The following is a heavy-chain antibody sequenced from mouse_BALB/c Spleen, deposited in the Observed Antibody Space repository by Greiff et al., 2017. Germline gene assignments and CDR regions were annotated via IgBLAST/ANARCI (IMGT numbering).Heavy chain of an antibody. D-gene: IGHD2-3*01. Sequence: QVQLQQSGAELMKPGASVKISCKATGYTFSSYWIEWVKQRPGHGLEWIGEILPGSGSTNYNEKFKGKATFTADTSSNTAYMQLSSLTSEDSAVYYCARSEVIYDGYYVIFDYWGQGTTLTVSS. CDR2: ILPGSGST. V-gene: IGHV1-9*01. J-gene: IGHJ2*01. CDR3: ARSEVIYDGYYVIFDY. CDR1: GYTFSSYW.